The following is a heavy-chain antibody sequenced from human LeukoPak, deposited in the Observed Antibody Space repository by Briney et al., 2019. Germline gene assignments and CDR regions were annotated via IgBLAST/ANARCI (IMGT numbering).Heavy chain of an antibody. D-gene: IGHD1-26*01. CDR1: GFTFSSYG. CDR3: ARVIPPVGAPGVYAFDI. J-gene: IGHJ3*02. V-gene: IGHV3-30*02. Sequence: GGSLRLSCTASGFTFSSYGMHWVRQAPGKGLEWVAFIRYDGSSKFYADSVKGRFTISRDSSKNTLYLQVSSLRAEDTAVYYCARVIPPVGAPGVYAFDIWGQGTMVTVSS. CDR2: IRYDGSSK.